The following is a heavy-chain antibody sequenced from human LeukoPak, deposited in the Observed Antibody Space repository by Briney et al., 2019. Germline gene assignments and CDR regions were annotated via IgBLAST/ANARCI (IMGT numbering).Heavy chain of an antibody. V-gene: IGHV1-69*13. D-gene: IGHD6-13*01. CDR1: GGAFSSYA. CDR3: ARGVKGQQLGY. CDR2: IIPIFGTA. Sequence: ASVKVSCKASGGAFSSYAISWVRQAPGQGLEWMGGIIPIFGTANYAQKFQGRVTITADESTSTAYMELSSLRSEDTAVYYCARGVKGQQLGYWGQGTLVTVSS. J-gene: IGHJ4*02.